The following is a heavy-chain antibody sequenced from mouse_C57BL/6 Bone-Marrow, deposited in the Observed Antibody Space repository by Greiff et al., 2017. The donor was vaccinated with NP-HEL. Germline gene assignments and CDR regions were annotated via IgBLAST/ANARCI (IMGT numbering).Heavy chain of an antibody. CDR2: IFPGSGST. CDR1: GYTFTSYW. J-gene: IGHJ4*01. Sequence: QVQLQQSGPELVRPGASVKISCKAPGYTFTSYWMQWVRQRPGQGLEWIGEIFPGSGSTYYNEKFKGKATLTVDTSSSTAYMQLSSLTSEDSAVYFCARYVDYWGQGTSVTGSS. CDR3: ARYVDY. V-gene: IGHV1-56*01.